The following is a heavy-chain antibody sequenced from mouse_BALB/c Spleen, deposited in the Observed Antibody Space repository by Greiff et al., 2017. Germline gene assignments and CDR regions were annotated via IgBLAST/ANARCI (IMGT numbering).Heavy chain of an antibody. CDR3: ARDYYGNPFAY. J-gene: IGHJ3*01. CDR2: IYPGSGST. V-gene: IGHV1-55*01. D-gene: IGHD2-1*01. CDR1: GYNFTSYW. Sequence: QVQLQQPGAELVKPGPSVKLSCKASGYNFTSYWINWVMLRPGQGLEWIGDIYPGSGSTNYNEKFKSKATLTVDTSSSTAYMQLSSLASEDSALYYCARDYYGNPFAYWGQGTPVTVSA.